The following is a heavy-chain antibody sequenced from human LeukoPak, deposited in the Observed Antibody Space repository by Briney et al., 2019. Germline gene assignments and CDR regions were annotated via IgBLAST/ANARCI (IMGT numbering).Heavy chain of an antibody. D-gene: IGHD3-22*01. CDR2: MNPNSGNT. CDR1: GYTFTSYD. J-gene: IGHJ4*02. V-gene: IGHV1-8*01. Sequence: GASVKVSCKASGYTFTSYDINWVRQATGQALEWMGWMNPNSGNTGYAQKFQGRVTMTRNTSINTAYMEVSSLRSEDTAMYYCARRVASSGTPLGYWGQGTLVTVSS. CDR3: ARRVASSGTPLGY.